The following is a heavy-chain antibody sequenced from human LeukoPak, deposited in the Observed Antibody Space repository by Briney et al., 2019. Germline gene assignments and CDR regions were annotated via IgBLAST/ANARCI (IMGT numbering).Heavy chain of an antibody. CDR2: IYPGDSDT. CDR3: ARHGKFGIAQRPLDY. J-gene: IGHJ4*02. V-gene: IGHV5-51*01. D-gene: IGHD6-13*01. CDR1: GYSFTSYW. Sequence: GXXXEIXCKGSGYSFTSYWIGWVRQMPGKGLEXMGIIYPGDSDTRYSPSFQGQVTISADKSISTAYLQWSSLKASDTAMYYCARHGKFGIAQRPLDYWGQGTLVTASS.